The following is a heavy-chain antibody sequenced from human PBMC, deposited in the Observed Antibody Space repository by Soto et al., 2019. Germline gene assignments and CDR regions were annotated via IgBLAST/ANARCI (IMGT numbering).Heavy chain of an antibody. J-gene: IGHJ4*02. CDR2: IYYSGST. CDR1: GASISSGGYY. Sequence: PSETLSLTCTVSGASISSGGYYWSWICPHPGKSLEWIGYIYYSGSTYYIPSLKSRATISLDTSKNQFSLRLISVAAADSYVYYCARVSRMTRFGDPNYLDYWGPGTLVTVSS. CDR3: ARVSRMTRFGDPNYLDY. D-gene: IGHD3-3*01. V-gene: IGHV4-31*03.